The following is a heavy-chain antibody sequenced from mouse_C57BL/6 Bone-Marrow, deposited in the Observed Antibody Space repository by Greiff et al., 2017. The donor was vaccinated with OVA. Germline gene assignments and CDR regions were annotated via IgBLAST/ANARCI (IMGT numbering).Heavy chain of an antibody. CDR1: GYTFTSYG. Sequence: VQLQQSGAELARPGASVKLSCKASGYTFTSYGISWVKQRTGQGLEWIGEIYPRSGNTYYNEKFKGKATLTADKSSSTAYMGLRSLTSEDSAVYFCAKKGPYYAMDYWGQGTSVTVSS. CDR2: IYPRSGNT. CDR3: AKKGPYYAMDY. V-gene: IGHV1-81*01. J-gene: IGHJ4*01.